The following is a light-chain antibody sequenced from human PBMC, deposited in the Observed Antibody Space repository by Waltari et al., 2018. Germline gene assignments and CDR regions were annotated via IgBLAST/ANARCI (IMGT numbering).Light chain of an antibody. CDR1: QTIIANY. CDR2: GAS. J-gene: IGKJ4*01. Sequence: EIVLTQSPGTLSLSPGESATRSCRASQTIIANYLAWYQQKPGQAPRLLIYGASNRATGIPDRFSGSGSGTDFTLTISRLEPEDYAVYHCQQYGTSSALTFGGGTKVEIK. CDR3: QQYGTSSALT. V-gene: IGKV3-20*01.